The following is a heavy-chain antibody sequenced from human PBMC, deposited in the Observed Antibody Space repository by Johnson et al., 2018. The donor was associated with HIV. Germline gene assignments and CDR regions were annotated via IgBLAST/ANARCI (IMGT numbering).Heavy chain of an antibody. D-gene: IGHD2-15*01. CDR3: ARDRRVSREGYCSGGTCYPYIAYSEAFDI. CDR1: GFTFSSYA. CDR2: ISYDGSNK. V-gene: IGHV3-30*14. Sequence: QVQLVESGGGVVQPGRSLRLSCAASGFTFSSYAMHWVRQAPGKGLEWVAVISYDGSNKYYADSVKGRFTISRDISKNTLSLQMNGLRAEDTAVYYCARDRRVSREGYCSGGTCYPYIAYSEAFDIWGQGTMVTVSS. J-gene: IGHJ3*02.